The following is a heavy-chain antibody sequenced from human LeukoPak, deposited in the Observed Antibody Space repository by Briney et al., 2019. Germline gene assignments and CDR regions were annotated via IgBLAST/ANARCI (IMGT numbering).Heavy chain of an antibody. CDR1: GFTFSSYE. J-gene: IGHJ4*02. Sequence: GGSLRLSCAASGFTFSSYEMNWVRQAPGKGLEWISYISSSGSTVYYADSVKGRFTISRDNAKNSLFLQVNSLRAEDTAIYYCARDIYHGKRFDYWGQGTLVTVSS. V-gene: IGHV3-48*03. CDR3: ARDIYHGKRFDY. D-gene: IGHD1-1*01. CDR2: ISSSGSTV.